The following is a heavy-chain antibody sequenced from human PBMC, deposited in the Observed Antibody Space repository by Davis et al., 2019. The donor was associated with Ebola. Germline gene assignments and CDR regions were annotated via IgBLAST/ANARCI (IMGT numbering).Heavy chain of an antibody. CDR1: GGTFSSYA. CDR3: ARAFSGSLLEWLEYYYYMDV. CDR2: IIPIFGTA. Sequence: SVKVSCKASGGTFSSYAISWVRQAPGQGLEWMGGIIPIFGTANYAQKFQGRVTMTRDTSTSTVYMELSSLRSEDTAVYYCARAFSGSLLEWLEYYYYMDVWGKGTTVTVSS. D-gene: IGHD3-3*01. V-gene: IGHV1-69*05. J-gene: IGHJ6*03.